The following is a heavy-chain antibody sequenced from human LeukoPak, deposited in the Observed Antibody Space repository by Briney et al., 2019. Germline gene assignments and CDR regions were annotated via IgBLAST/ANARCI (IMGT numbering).Heavy chain of an antibody. J-gene: IGHJ4*02. CDR2: IHYSGST. CDR3: ARSGGIRGHYFDY. CDR1: GGSISSYY. D-gene: IGHD3-10*01. Sequence: SETLSLTCTVSGGSISSYYWSWIRQSPGKGLEWIGYIHYSGSTYYTPSLKSRLTISIDTSKTKFSLKLSSVTAADTAVYYCARSGGIRGHYFDYWGQGTLVTVSS. V-gene: IGHV4-30-4*08.